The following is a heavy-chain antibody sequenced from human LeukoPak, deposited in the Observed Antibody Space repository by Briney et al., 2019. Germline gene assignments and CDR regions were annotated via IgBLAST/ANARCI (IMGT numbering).Heavy chain of an antibody. Sequence: QTGGSLRLSCAASGFTFSNYWMAWVRQAPGKGPEWVANINLDGSQKYYVDSVKGRFTISRDNAKNSLYLQMNSLRAEDTALYYCAPLGDYGGGAFDIWGQGTMVTVSS. CDR3: APLGDYGGGAFDI. CDR1: GFTFSNYW. J-gene: IGHJ3*02. D-gene: IGHD4-17*01. V-gene: IGHV3-7*03. CDR2: INLDGSQK.